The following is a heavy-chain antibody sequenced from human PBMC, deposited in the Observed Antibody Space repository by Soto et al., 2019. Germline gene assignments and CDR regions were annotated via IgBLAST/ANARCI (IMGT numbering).Heavy chain of an antibody. CDR3: ARKLYCSGGSCYPTNNWFDP. D-gene: IGHD2-15*01. CDR2: IYYSGST. Sequence: PSETLSLTCTVSGGSVSSGSYYWSWIRQPPGKGLEWIGYIYYSGSTNYNPSLKSRVTISVDTSKNQFSLKLSSVTAADTAVYYCARKLYCSGGSCYPTNNWFDPWGQGTLVTVSS. CDR1: GGSVSSGSYY. J-gene: IGHJ5*02. V-gene: IGHV4-61*01.